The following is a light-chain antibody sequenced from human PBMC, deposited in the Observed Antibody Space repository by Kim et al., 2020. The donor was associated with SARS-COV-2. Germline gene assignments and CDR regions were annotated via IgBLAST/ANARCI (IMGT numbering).Light chain of an antibody. V-gene: IGLV2-8*01. Sequence: GQSVTICCTGHSSGVGSYNYVSWHQEHTGRAPKVRIYEVDKRPSGVPDRFSGSKSGNTASLTVSGLQSEDEDDYYCSSYVGSDRVVFGGGTQLTVL. J-gene: IGLJ2*01. CDR1: SSGVGSYNY. CDR3: SSYVGSDRVV. CDR2: EVD.